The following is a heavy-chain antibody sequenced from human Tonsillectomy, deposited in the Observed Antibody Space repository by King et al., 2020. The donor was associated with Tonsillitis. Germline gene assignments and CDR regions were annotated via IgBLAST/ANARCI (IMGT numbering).Heavy chain of an antibody. Sequence: VQLVESGGGLVQPGGSLRLSCAASGFTFSNYAMSWVRQAPGKGLEWLSGISGSGGGTYYADSGKGRFTISRDNSKNTLYLQMNSLRAEDTAVYYCSSPSSYGSWTSGYPFDYWGQGTLVTVSS. V-gene: IGHV3-23*04. J-gene: IGHJ4*02. CDR3: SSPSSYGSWTSGYPFDY. CDR2: ISGSGGGT. CDR1: GFTFSNYA. D-gene: IGHD2-2*01.